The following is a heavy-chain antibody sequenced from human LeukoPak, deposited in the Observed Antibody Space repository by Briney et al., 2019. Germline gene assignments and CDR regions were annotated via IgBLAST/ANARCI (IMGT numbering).Heavy chain of an antibody. J-gene: IGHJ4*02. CDR3: ARNVRGGSTYLDY. D-gene: IGHD3-16*01. CDR1: GGSISSYY. Sequence: SETLSLACTVSGGSISSYYWSWIRQPAGKGLEWIGRIYSSGTTNYNPSLTSRVTMSVDTSKNQFSLKLSSVTAADTAVYYCARNVRGGSTYLDYWGQGTLVTVSS. CDR2: IYSSGTT. V-gene: IGHV4-4*07.